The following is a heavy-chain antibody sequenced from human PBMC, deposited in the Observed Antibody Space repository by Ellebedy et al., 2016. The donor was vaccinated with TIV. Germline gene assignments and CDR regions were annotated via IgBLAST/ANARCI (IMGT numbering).Heavy chain of an antibody. Sequence: GGSLRLSCAASGFTFSSYAMSWVRQAPGKGLEWVSAISGSGGSTYYADSVKGRFTISRDNSKNTLYLQMNSLRAEDTAVYYCARGGRDSSGHYEDWYYDLWGRGTLVTVSS. D-gene: IGHD3-22*01. CDR1: GFTFSSYA. J-gene: IGHJ2*01. CDR3: ARGGRDSSGHYEDWYYDL. CDR2: ISGSGGST. V-gene: IGHV3-23*01.